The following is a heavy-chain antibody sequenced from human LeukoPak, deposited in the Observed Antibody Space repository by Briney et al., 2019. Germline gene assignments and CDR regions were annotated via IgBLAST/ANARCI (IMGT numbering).Heavy chain of an antibody. V-gene: IGHV3-7*01. Sequence: GGSLRLSCSASGFTFSTYGMTWVRQAPGKGLEWVAHIKSDGSENYYVDSLKGRFTISRDNAKNSLYLQLNSLRAEDTAMYYCVRDRIFKGGSYFFDYWGQGTLVTVSS. CDR2: IKSDGSEN. D-gene: IGHD2-21*01. J-gene: IGHJ4*02. CDR3: VRDRIFKGGSYFFDY. CDR1: GFTFSTYG.